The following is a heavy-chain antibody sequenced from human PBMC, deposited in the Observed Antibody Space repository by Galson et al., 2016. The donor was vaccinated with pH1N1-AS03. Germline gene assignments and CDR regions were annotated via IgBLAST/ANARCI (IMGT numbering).Heavy chain of an antibody. V-gene: IGHV1-18*01. J-gene: IGHJ4*02. CDR3: GKDFWADDNGY. CDR2: ISGYNGQT. Sequence: SVKVSCKASGYTFTNFGITWVRQAPGQGLEWMGWISGYNGQTHYAQRFQGRVTLTTDTSTTTAYMELRSLRSDDTAVYYCGKDFWADDNGYWGQGTLVTVSS. CDR1: GYTFTNFG. D-gene: IGHD3-3*01.